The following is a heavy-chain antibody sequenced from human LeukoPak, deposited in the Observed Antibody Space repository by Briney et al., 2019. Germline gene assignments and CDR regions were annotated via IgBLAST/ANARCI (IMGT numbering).Heavy chain of an antibody. CDR2: ISGYNGNT. CDR3: ARDELRIRGVIIMTDQAPSGPDY. CDR1: GYTFTNFG. J-gene: IGHJ4*02. Sequence: GASVKVSCKASGYTFTNFGISWVRQAPGQGLEWMGWISGYNGNTNYAQKLQGRVTMTTDTSTSTAYMDLRSLRSDDTAVYYCARDELRIRGVIIMTDQAPSGPDYWGQGTLVTVSS. V-gene: IGHV1-18*01. D-gene: IGHD3-10*01.